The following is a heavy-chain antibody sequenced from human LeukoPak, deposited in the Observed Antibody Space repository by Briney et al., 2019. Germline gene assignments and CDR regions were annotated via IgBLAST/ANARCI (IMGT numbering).Heavy chain of an antibody. J-gene: IGHJ3*02. Sequence: GASVKVSCKASGYTFTSYYMHWVRQAPGKGLEGMGGFDPEDGETIYAQKFQGRVTMTEDTSTDTAYMELSSLRSDDTAVDYCARPTMMGRRAFDIWGQGTMVTVSS. CDR3: ARPTMMGRRAFDI. CDR2: FDPEDGET. D-gene: IGHD3-22*01. CDR1: GYTFTSYY. V-gene: IGHV1-24*01.